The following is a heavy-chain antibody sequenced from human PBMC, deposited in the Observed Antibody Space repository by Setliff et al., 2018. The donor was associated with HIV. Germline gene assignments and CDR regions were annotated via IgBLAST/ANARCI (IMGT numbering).Heavy chain of an antibody. CDR1: GYSISSGYY. CDR2: IYHSGST. D-gene: IGHD1-20*01. Sequence: PSETLSLTCTVSGYSISSGYYWGWIRQPPGKGLEWIGSIYHSGSTYYNPSLKSRVTISVDTSKNQFPLKLSSVTAADTAVYYCARDSITGTTPAFDYWGQGTLVTVSS. V-gene: IGHV4-38-2*02. J-gene: IGHJ4*02. CDR3: ARDSITGTTPAFDY.